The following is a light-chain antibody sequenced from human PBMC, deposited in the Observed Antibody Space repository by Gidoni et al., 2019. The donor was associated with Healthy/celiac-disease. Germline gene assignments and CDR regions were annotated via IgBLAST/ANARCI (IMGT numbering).Light chain of an antibody. CDR2: GAS. Sequence: EIVLTQSPCTLSLSPGERATLSCRASQSVSSSYLAWYQQKPGQAPRLLIYGASSRATGIPDRFSGSGSGTDFTLTISGLEPEDFAVYYCQEYGSSPLLTFGGGTKVEIK. CDR1: QSVSSSY. J-gene: IGKJ4*01. CDR3: QEYGSSPLLT. V-gene: IGKV3-20*01.